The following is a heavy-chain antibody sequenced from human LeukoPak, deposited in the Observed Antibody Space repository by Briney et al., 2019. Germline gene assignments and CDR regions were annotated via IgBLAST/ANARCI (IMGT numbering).Heavy chain of an antibody. D-gene: IGHD3-16*01. V-gene: IGHV3-7*01. CDR3: AKYYDTTVGDAFDI. J-gene: IGHJ3*02. CDR2: INPDGSEK. CDR1: GFRFGSDW. Sequence: PGESLRLSCAASGFRFGSDWMSWVRQAPGKGLEWVANINPDGSEKYYVDSVKGRFTISRDNGKNSLYLQLNSLRAEETAVYYCAKYYDTTVGDAFDIWGQGTMVTVSS.